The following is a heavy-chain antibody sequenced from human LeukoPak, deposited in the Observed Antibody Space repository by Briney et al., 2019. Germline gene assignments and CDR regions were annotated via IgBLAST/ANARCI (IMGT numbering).Heavy chain of an antibody. J-gene: IGHJ5*02. Sequence: GASVKVSCKASGYTFTGYYMHWVRQAPGQGREWRGWINPNSGGTNYAQKFQGRVTMTRDTSISTAYMELSRLRSDDTAVYYCARGVFWSGYSSDWFDPWGQGTLVTVSP. V-gene: IGHV1-2*02. CDR3: ARGVFWSGYSSDWFDP. D-gene: IGHD3-3*01. CDR1: GYTFTGYY. CDR2: INPNSGGT.